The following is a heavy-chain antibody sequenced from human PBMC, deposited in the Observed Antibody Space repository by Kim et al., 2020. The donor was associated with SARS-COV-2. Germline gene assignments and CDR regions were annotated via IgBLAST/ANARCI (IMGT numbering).Heavy chain of an antibody. Sequence: GGSLRLSCAASGFTFSSYGMHWVRQAPGKGLEWVAVISYDGSNKYYADSVKGRFTISRDNSKNTLYLQMNSLRAEDTAVYYCAKPVKGPLDYWGQGTLVTVSS. V-gene: IGHV3-30*18. CDR3: AKPVKGPLDY. CDR1: GFTFSSYG. J-gene: IGHJ4*02. CDR2: ISYDGSNK.